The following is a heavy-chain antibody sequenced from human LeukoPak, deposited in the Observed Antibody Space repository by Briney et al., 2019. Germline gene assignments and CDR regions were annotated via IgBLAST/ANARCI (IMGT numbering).Heavy chain of an antibody. D-gene: IGHD3-3*01. CDR3: VAVPETDFWIGFYLDY. CDR1: GFTFDDYA. V-gene: IGHV3-9*01. CDR2: ITWHSENI. Sequence: GRSLRLSCAASGFTFDDYAMHWVRQAPGKGLEWVSGITWHSENIDYADSVKGRFTISRDNAKNSLYLEMNSLRVEDTALYFCVAVPETDFWIGFYLDYWGQGTLVTVSS. J-gene: IGHJ4*02.